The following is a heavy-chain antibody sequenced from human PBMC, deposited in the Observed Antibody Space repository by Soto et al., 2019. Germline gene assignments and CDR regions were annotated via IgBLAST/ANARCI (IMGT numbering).Heavy chain of an antibody. V-gene: IGHV1-2*04. CDR2: INPNSGGT. CDR1: GYTFTGYY. Sequence: QVQLVQSGAEVKKPGASVKVSCKASGYTFTGYYMHWVRQAPGQGLEWMGWINPNSGGTNYAQKFQGSVTLTRDTSISTAYMVLRRLRSDDTAVYYCARAYYDFWSGDISVDYWGQGTLVTVSS. CDR3: ARAYYDFWSGDISVDY. D-gene: IGHD3-3*01. J-gene: IGHJ4*02.